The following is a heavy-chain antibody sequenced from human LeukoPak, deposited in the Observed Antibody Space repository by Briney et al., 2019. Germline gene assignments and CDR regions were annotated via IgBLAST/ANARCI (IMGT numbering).Heavy chain of an antibody. D-gene: IGHD6-13*01. CDR1: GFTVSSNY. J-gene: IGHJ4*02. CDR3: AKDFRSIGVAAAGYFDY. V-gene: IGHV3-11*01. Sequence: GGSLRLSCAASGFTVSSNYMSWIRQAPGKGLEWVSYISSSGSTIYYADSVKGRFTISRDNAKNSLYLQMNSLRAEDTAVYYCAKDFRSIGVAAAGYFDYWGQGTLVTVSS. CDR2: ISSSGSTI.